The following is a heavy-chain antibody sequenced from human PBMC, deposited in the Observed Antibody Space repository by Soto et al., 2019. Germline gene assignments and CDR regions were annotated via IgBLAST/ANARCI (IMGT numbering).Heavy chain of an antibody. V-gene: IGHV4-59*08. CDR3: ARRLSSSWYDLSFDY. CDR2: IYYSGST. Sequence: QVQLQESGPGLVKPSETLSLTCTVSGGSISSYYWSWIRQPPGKGLEWIGYIYYSGSTNYNPPLQNRVTISVDTSKNQFSLKLSSVTAADTAVYYCARRLSSSWYDLSFDYWGQGTLVTVSS. D-gene: IGHD6-13*01. CDR1: GGSISSYY. J-gene: IGHJ4*02.